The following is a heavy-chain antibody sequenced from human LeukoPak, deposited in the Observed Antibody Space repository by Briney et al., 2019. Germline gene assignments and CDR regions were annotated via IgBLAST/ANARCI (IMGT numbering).Heavy chain of an antibody. CDR1: GGSIIGSDYY. CDR2: IHYTGTT. V-gene: IGHV4-39*07. CDR3: ASLTGDPRGFIYSPYYYMAV. Sequence: PSETLSLTCTVSGGSIIGSDYYWGWIRQPPGKGLEWIGSIHYTGTTYYHPSLRSRVTISVDTSKNQFSLRLSSVSAADTPVYYCASLTGDPRGFIYSPYYYMAVWGKGTTVTVS. D-gene: IGHD7-27*01. J-gene: IGHJ6*03.